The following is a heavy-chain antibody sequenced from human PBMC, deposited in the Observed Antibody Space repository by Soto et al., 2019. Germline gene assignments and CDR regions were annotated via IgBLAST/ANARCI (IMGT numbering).Heavy chain of an antibody. CDR3: ATLAAAGTYYYYGMDV. D-gene: IGHD6-13*01. J-gene: IGHJ6*02. CDR2: IDPSDSYT. Sequence: GESLKISWKGSGYSFTSYWISWVREMPGKGLEWVGGIDPSDSYTNYSPSFQGHVTISADKSISTAYLQWSSLKASDTAMYYCATLAAAGTYYYYGMDVWGQGTTVTVSS. V-gene: IGHV5-10-1*01. CDR1: GYSFTSYW.